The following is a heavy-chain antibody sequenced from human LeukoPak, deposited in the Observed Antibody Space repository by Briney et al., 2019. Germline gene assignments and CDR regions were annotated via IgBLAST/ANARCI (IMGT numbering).Heavy chain of an antibody. J-gene: IGHJ4*02. D-gene: IGHD3-10*01. V-gene: IGHV3-23*01. CDR3: AKDRGYGSGSYPGVYYFDY. CDR1: GFTFTSYV. CDR2: ISGSGGTT. Sequence: PGGSLRPSCAASGFTFTSYVMSWVRQAPGKGLEWVSGISGSGGTTNYADSVKGRFIISRDSSKNTLYLQMNSLRAEDTAVYYCAKDRGYGSGSYPGVYYFDYWGQGTLVTVSS.